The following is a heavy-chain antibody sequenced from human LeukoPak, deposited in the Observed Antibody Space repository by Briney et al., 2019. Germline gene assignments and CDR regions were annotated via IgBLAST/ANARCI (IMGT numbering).Heavy chain of an antibody. V-gene: IGHV1-24*01. CDR2: FDPEDGET. CDR3: ASCSGGSCLDYGMDV. D-gene: IGHD2-15*01. J-gene: IGHJ6*02. CDR1: GYTLTELS. Sequence: ASVKVSCKVSGYTLTELSMHWVRQAPGKGLEWMGGFDPEDGETIYAQKFQGRVTMTEDTSTDTAYMELSSLRSDDTAVFYCASCSGGSCLDYGMDVWGQGTTVTVSS.